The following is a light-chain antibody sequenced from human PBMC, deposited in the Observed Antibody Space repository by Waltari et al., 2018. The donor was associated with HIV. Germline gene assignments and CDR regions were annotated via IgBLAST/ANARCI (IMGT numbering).Light chain of an antibody. CDR2: EVS. V-gene: IGLV2-14*01. Sequence: QSALTPPASVSGSPGQSITISCTGTSSDVGHYKYVSWYQQHPGKAPKLIIFEVSNRPSGVSHRFSGSKSGNTASLTISGLQAEDEADYYCTSYTIISTVIFGGGTKLTVL. J-gene: IGLJ2*01. CDR3: TSYTIISTVI. CDR1: SSDVGHYKY.